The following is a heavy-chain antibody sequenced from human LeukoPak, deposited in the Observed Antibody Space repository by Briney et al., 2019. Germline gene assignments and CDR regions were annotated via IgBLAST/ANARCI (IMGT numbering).Heavy chain of an antibody. D-gene: IGHD3-3*02. CDR2: IYYSGST. CDR3: ARGPGHYWFDP. V-gene: IGHV4-59*01. CDR1: GGSISSYY. J-gene: IGHJ5*02. Sequence: SETLSLTCTVSGGSISSYYWSWIRQPPGKGLEWNGYIYYSGSTNYNPSLKSRVTISVDTSKNQSSLKLSSVTAADTAVYYCARGPGHYWFDPWGQGTLVTVSS.